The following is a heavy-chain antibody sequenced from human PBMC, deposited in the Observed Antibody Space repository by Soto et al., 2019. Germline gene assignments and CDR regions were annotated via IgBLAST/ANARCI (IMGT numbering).Heavy chain of an antibody. CDR1: GFTFSRYA. V-gene: IGHV3-64D*06. Sequence: GGSLRLSCSASGFTFSRYAMHWVRQAPGKGLEYVSAISSNGGSTYYADSVKGRFTISRENSKNTLYLQMSSLRAEDTAGYYCVKAIAVADPWGHWGQGTLVTDSS. D-gene: IGHD6-19*01. CDR2: ISSNGGST. J-gene: IGHJ4*02. CDR3: VKAIAVADPWGH.